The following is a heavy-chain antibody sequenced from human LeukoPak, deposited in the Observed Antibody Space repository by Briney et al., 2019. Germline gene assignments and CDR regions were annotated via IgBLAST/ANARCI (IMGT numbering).Heavy chain of an antibody. V-gene: IGHV1-18*01. CDR1: GYTFTSYG. CDR3: ARAVAGTTSRFDP. D-gene: IGHD6-19*01. Sequence: GASVKVSCKASGYTFTSYGINWVRQAPGQGLEWMGWISAYNGNTNYAQKLQGRVTMTTDSSTSTAYMELRSLRSDDTAVYYCARAVAGTTSRFDPWGQGTLVTVSS. CDR2: ISAYNGNT. J-gene: IGHJ5*02.